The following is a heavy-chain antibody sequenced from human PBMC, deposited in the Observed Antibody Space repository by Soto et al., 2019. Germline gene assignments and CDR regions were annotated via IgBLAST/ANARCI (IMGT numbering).Heavy chain of an antibody. CDR3: AREAYGMDV. J-gene: IGHJ6*02. CDR2: ISSSSSTI. CDR1: GFSFSSYS. Sequence: EVQLVESGGGLVQPGGSLRLSCAASGFSFSSYSMNWVRQAPGKGLEWVSYISSSSSTIYYADSVKGRFTISRDNAKNSLYLQMNSLRAEDTAVYYCAREAYGMDVWGQGTTVTVSS. V-gene: IGHV3-48*01.